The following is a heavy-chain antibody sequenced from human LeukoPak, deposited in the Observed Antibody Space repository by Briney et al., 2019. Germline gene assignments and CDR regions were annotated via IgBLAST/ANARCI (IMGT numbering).Heavy chain of an antibody. CDR1: GGSISSYY. J-gene: IGHJ4*02. Sequence: PSETLSFTCTVSGGSISSYYWSWIRQPPGKGLEWIGYIYYSGSTNYNPSLKSRVTISVDTSKNQFSLKLSSVTAADTAVYYCARVEYGGNFDYWGQGTLVTVSS. CDR3: ARVEYGGNFDY. D-gene: IGHD4-23*01. CDR2: IYYSGST. V-gene: IGHV4-59*01.